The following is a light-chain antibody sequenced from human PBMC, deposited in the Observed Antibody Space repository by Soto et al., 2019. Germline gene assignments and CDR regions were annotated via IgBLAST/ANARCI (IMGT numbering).Light chain of an antibody. CDR3: LQRSEWPIT. CDR2: DAS. CDR1: QSVGSH. J-gene: IGKJ5*01. V-gene: IGKV3-11*01. Sequence: EIVLTQSPGTLSLSPGERATLSCRASQSVGSHLAWYRQKPGQVPRLVIYDASNRATGIATRFSGSGSGTDFSLTISSLEPEDFAVYYCLQRSEWPITFGQGTRLEI.